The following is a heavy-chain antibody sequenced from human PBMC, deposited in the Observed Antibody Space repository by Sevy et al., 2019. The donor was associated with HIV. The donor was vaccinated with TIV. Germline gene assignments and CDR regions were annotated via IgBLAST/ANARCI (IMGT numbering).Heavy chain of an antibody. D-gene: IGHD4-17*01. V-gene: IGHV3-30*02. J-gene: IGHJ6*02. CDR2: IRNDGSTK. CDR1: GFIFSSYG. Sequence: GGSLRLSCAASGFIFSSYGMHWVRQAPGKGLEWVTFIRNDGSTKYYADSVRGRFTISRDNSKSTVYLQMSSLRPEDTAVYYCAKAPHPAVPRSYGMDVWGQGTTVTVSS. CDR3: AKAPHPAVPRSYGMDV.